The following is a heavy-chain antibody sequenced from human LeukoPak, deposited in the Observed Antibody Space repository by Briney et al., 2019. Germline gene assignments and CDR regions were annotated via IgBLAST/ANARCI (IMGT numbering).Heavy chain of an antibody. Sequence: GGSLRLSCAASGFTFSSYGMHWVRQAPGKGLVWVAVISYDGSNTYYADSVKGRFTISRDNSKNTLYLQMNSLRAEDTAVYYCARGGWEYQLLYDYWGQGTLVTVSS. V-gene: IGHV3-30*03. J-gene: IGHJ4*02. CDR1: GFTFSSYG. D-gene: IGHD2-2*02. CDR3: ARGGWEYQLLYDY. CDR2: ISYDGSNT.